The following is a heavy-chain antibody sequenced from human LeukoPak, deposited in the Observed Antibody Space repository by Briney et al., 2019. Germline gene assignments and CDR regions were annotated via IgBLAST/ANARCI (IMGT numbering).Heavy chain of an antibody. CDR2: ISYDGSNK. D-gene: IGHD3-10*01. CDR1: GFTFSSYA. Sequence: GGSLRLSCAASGFTFSSYAMHWVRQAPGKGLEWVAVISYDGSNKYYADSVKGRFTISRDNSKNTLYLQMNSLRAEDTAVYYCAREGYYALFYFQHWGQGTLVTVSS. V-gene: IGHV3-30-3*01. CDR3: AREGYYALFYFQH. J-gene: IGHJ1*01.